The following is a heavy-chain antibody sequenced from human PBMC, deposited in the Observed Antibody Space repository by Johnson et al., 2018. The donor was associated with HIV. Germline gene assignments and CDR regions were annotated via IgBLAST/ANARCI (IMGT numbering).Heavy chain of an antibody. D-gene: IGHD5-24*01. CDR1: GFTVRSNY. CDR3: AKDIGDGYNRWGIFNI. Sequence: VQLVESGGGLVQPGGSLRLSCAASGFTVRSNYMSWVRQAPGKGLEWVSVIYTGGTTYHADSVKGRFTISRDNSKNTLYLQMNSLRAEDTAVYYCAKDIGDGYNRWGIFNIWGQGTMVTVSS. CDR2: IYTGGTT. J-gene: IGHJ3*02. V-gene: IGHV3-66*01.